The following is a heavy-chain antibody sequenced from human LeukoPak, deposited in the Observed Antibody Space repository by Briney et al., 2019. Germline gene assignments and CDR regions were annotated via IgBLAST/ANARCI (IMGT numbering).Heavy chain of an antibody. J-gene: IGHJ4*02. CDR1: GASIRSHY. V-gene: IGHV4-59*11. Sequence: SETLSLTCTVSGASIRSHYWSWIRQPPGKGLEWIGYMIDSGSTKDNPSLKNRVTVSADTSKNQFSLGLTSVTAADTAVYYCATIKRGNIFGYFDFWGQGILVTVSS. CDR3: ATIKRGNIFGYFDF. CDR2: MIDSGST. D-gene: IGHD5-18*01.